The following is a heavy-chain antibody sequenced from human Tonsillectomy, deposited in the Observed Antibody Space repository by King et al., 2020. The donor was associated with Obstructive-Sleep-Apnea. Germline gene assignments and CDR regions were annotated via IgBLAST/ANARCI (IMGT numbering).Heavy chain of an antibody. Sequence: VQLVESGGGLVQPGRSLRLSCTASGFTFGDYSMSWFRQAPGKGLEWVGLIRSKGYVGTIEYAASVKGRFTISRDDSKIIAYLQMNSLKTEDTAVYYCTRKYYYDSSGNAIDYWGQGTLVTVSS. CDR2: IRSKGYVGTI. V-gene: IGHV3-49*03. CDR3: TRKYYYDSSGNAIDY. J-gene: IGHJ4*02. CDR1: GFTFGDYS. D-gene: IGHD3-22*01.